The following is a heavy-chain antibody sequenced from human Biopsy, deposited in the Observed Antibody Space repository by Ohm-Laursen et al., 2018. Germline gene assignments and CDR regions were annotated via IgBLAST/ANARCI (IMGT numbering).Heavy chain of an antibody. CDR2: VTTTSSYI. J-gene: IGHJ4*02. Sequence: SLRLSCAASGFDFSDYSMNWVRQAPRKGLEWVSSVTTTSSYIYYADSVKGRFTISRDNAKNSLYLQMNSLRAEDTAVYYCARAYPPPCGRLVVVAGDFDCWGQGTRVTVSS. CDR1: GFDFSDYS. CDR3: ARAYPPPCGRLVVVAGDFDC. V-gene: IGHV3-21*01. D-gene: IGHD2-15*01.